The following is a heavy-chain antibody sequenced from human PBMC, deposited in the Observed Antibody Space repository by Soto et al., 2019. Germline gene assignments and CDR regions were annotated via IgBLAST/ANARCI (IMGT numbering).Heavy chain of an antibody. J-gene: IGHJ4*02. CDR3: AREFIVATTRWFDY. CDR1: GGSISSYY. CDR2: IYTSGST. Sequence: PSETLSLTCTVSGGSISSYYWSWIRQPAGKGLEWIGRIYTSGSTNYNPSLKSRVTMSVDTSKNQFSLKLSSVTAADTAVYYCAREFIVATTRWFDYWGPGTLVTVSS. V-gene: IGHV4-4*07. D-gene: IGHD5-12*01.